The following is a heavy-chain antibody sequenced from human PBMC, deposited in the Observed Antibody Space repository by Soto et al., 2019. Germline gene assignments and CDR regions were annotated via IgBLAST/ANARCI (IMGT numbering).Heavy chain of an antibody. D-gene: IGHD2-15*01. J-gene: IGHJ5*02. Sequence: QVQLQESGPGLVKPSQTLSLTCTVSGGSISSGDYYWSWIRQPPGKGLEWIGYIYYSGSTYYNPSLKSRVTISVDTSKNQFSLKLSSVTAADTAVYYCARGARSGGSCYTLDPWGQGTLVTVSS. CDR1: GGSISSGDYY. CDR3: ARGARSGGSCYTLDP. CDR2: IYYSGST. V-gene: IGHV4-30-4*01.